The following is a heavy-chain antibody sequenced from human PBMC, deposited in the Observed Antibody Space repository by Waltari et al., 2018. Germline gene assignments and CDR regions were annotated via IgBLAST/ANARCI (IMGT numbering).Heavy chain of an antibody. CDR2: IYHSGST. D-gene: IGHD3-10*01. Sequence: QVQLQESGPGLVKPSETLSLTCAVSGYSISSGYYWGWIRQPPGKGLEWIGSIYHSGSTTTTPYLTSRVTISVHTSKNQFSLKLSSVTAADTAVYDCARLLWFREFQFDYWGQGTLVTVSS. CDR1: GYSISSGYY. CDR3: ARLLWFREFQFDY. J-gene: IGHJ4*02. V-gene: IGHV4-38-2*01.